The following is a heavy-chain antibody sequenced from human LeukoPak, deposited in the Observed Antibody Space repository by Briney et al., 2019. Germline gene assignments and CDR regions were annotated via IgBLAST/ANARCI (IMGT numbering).Heavy chain of an antibody. CDR2: ISVRSNYR. J-gene: IGHJ4*02. CDR3: VRLRRNSDRSGYYYYYDY. D-gene: IGHD3-22*01. V-gene: IGHV3-21*01. CDR1: GYTFSDFS. Sequence: GGSLTLSCAASGYTFSDFSVNWVRQAPGKGLEWVSSISVRSNYRYYADSVRGRFTISRDDARDSLFLQMNSLRAEDTAVYFCVRLRRNSDRSGYYYYYDYWGQGTLVTVSS.